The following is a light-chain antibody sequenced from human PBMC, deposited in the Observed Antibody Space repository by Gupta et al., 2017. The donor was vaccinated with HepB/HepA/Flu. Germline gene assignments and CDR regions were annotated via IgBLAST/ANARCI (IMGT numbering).Light chain of an antibody. Sequence: DSQLTQSPSFLSASVGDRVTITCWASQGISSYLAWYQQKPGKAPKLLIYPASTLQSRVPSRFSGSGSGTEFTLTISRLHPEDFATYYGQQLNSYPLTFGQGTRLEIK. CDR2: PAS. J-gene: IGKJ5*01. CDR1: QGISSY. V-gene: IGKV1-9*01. CDR3: QQLNSYPLT.